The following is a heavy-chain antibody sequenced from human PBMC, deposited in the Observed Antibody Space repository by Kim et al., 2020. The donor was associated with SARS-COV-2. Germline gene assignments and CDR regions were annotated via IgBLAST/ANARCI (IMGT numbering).Heavy chain of an antibody. D-gene: IGHD3-9*01. Sequence: STYYADSVKGRFTISRDNSKNTLYLQMNSLRAEDTAVYYCAKWERYFDCHWGQGTLVTVSS. CDR2: ST. V-gene: IGHV3-23*01. CDR3: AKWERYFDCH. J-gene: IGHJ4*02.